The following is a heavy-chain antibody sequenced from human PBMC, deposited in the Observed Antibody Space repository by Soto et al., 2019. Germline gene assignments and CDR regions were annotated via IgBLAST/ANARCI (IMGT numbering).Heavy chain of an antibody. J-gene: IGHJ4*02. CDR3: AREALAGCLDT. Sequence: QVQLQESGPGLVKPSETLSVTCSISGGSIMSSNWWDWVRQSPGRGLEWIGEIYYDGASINHNPSLARRVTLSVDKSNNQLSLTLTSVTAADTAVYYCAREALAGCLDTWGQGAWVTVSS. V-gene: IGHV4-4*02. CDR2: IYYDGASI. CDR1: GGSIMSSNW. D-gene: IGHD3-9*01.